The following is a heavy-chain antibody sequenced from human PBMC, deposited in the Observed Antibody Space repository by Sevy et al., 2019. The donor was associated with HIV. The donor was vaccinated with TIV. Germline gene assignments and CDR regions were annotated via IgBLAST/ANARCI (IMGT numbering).Heavy chain of an antibody. CDR1: GGSVSSGSYY. V-gene: IGHV4-61*01. J-gene: IGHJ2*01. Sequence: WETLSLTCTVSGGSVSSGSYYWSSIRQPPGKGLEWIGNIYYSGSTNYNPSLKSRVTISVDTSKNQFSLKLSSVTAAGTAVYYCARVPLWLGEFHWYFDLWGRGTLVTVSS. CDR2: IYYSGST. D-gene: IGHD3-10*01. CDR3: ARVPLWLGEFHWYFDL.